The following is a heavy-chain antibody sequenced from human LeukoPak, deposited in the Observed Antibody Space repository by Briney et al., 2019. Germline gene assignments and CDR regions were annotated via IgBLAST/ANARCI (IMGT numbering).Heavy chain of an antibody. Sequence: SETLSLTCTVSGGSISSYYWSWIRQPPGKGLEWIGYIYYSGSTNYNPSLKSRVTISVDTSKNQFSLKLNSVTAADTAVYYCAREGSAARSPYFDYWGQGTLVTVSS. V-gene: IGHV4-59*01. D-gene: IGHD6-13*01. CDR1: GGSISSYY. J-gene: IGHJ4*02. CDR2: IYYSGST. CDR3: AREGSAARSPYFDY.